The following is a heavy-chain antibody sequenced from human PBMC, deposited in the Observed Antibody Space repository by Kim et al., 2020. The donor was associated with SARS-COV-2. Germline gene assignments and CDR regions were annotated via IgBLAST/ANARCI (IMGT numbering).Heavy chain of an antibody. V-gene: IGHV1-18*01. CDR2: ISAYNGNT. CDR3: ARARPAYCSSTSCYGAFDI. J-gene: IGHJ3*02. D-gene: IGHD2-2*01. CDR1: GYTFTSYG. Sequence: ASVKVSCKASGYTFTSYGISWVRQAPGQGLEWMGWISAYNGNTNYAQKLQGRVTMTTDTSTSTAYMELRSLRSDDTAVYYCARARPAYCSSTSCYGAFDIWGQGTMVTVSS.